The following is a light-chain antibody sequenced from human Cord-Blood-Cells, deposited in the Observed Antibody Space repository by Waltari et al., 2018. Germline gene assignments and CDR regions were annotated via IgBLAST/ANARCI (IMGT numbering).Light chain of an antibody. CDR3: CSYAGSVV. J-gene: IGLJ2*01. V-gene: IGLV2-23*01. Sequence: QSALTQPASVSGSPGQSITIACTGTSSDVGSYNLVSWYQQHTGKAPKLIIYEGSKRPSGVSNRFSGSKSGNTASLTISGLQAEDEADYYCCSYAGSVVFGGGTKLTVL. CDR1: SSDVGSYNL. CDR2: EGS.